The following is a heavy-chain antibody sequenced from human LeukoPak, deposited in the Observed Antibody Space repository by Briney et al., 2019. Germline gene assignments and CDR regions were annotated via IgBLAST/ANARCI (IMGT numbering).Heavy chain of an antibody. D-gene: IGHD2-15*01. CDR3: ARGYWSGGTTYRYY. V-gene: IGHV3-53*01. CDR2: IYSGGST. J-gene: IGHJ4*02. CDR1: GFTFSSYG. Sequence: GGSLRLSCAASGFTFSSYGMHWVRQAPGKGLEWVSLIYSGGSTYYADSVKGRFTISRDNSKNTLYLQMNSLRAEDTAVYYCARGYWSGGTTYRYYWGQGTLVTVSS.